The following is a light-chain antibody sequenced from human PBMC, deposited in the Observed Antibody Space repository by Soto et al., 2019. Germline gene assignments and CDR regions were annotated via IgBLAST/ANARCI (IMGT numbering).Light chain of an antibody. CDR2: EVS. CDR1: SSDVGGYKY. CDR3: GSHTSSNTRV. V-gene: IGLV2-14*01. J-gene: IGLJ3*02. Sequence: QSALTQPASVSGAPGQSITISCTGSSSDVGGYKYVSWYQQHPGKAPKLLIYEVSNRPSGVSNRFSGSKSGNTASLTISGLQAEDAADYYCGSHTSSNTRVFGGGTKLTVL.